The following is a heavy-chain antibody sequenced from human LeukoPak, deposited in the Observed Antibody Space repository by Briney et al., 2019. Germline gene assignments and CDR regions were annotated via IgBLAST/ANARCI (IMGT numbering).Heavy chain of an antibody. Sequence: PSQTLSLTCTVSGGSLSSGGYYWSWIRQPPGKGLEWIGYIYHSGSTYYNPSLKSRVTISVDRSKNQFSLKLSSVTAADTAVYYCARGDCSSTSCYNPPRYWGQGTLVTVSS. J-gene: IGHJ4*02. D-gene: IGHD2-2*02. CDR3: ARGDCSSTSCYNPPRY. CDR2: IYHSGST. CDR1: GGSLSSGGYY. V-gene: IGHV4-30-2*01.